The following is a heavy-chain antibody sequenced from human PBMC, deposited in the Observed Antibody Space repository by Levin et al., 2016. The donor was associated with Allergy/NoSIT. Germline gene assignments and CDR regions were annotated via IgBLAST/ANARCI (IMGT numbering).Heavy chain of an antibody. Sequence: WIRQPPGKGLEWVSTISGTGGSTYYADSVKGRFTISRDNSKNTLYLQMNSLRAEDTAVYYCAKILDESSGYYYPPYHFYYAMDVWGQGTTVTVSS. J-gene: IGHJ6*02. CDR2: ISGTGGST. CDR3: AKILDESSGYYYPPYHFYYAMDV. D-gene: IGHD3-22*01. V-gene: IGHV3-23*01.